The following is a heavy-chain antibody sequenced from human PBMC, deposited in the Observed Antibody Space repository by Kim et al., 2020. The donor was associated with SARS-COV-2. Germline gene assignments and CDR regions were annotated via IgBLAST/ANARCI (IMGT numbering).Heavy chain of an antibody. V-gene: IGHV3-33*01. J-gene: IGHJ6*03. D-gene: IGHD3-16*01. CDR1: GFTFSNHG. CDR2: IWYDGSKE. Sequence: GGSLRLSCAASGFTFSNHGMHWVRQAPGKGLEWVAIIWYDGSKEYYADSVKGRFTISRDNSKNTLYLQMNSLRAEDTAVYYCARNRGAGYHYYMDVWGTGATVTVAS. CDR3: ARNRGAGYHYYMDV.